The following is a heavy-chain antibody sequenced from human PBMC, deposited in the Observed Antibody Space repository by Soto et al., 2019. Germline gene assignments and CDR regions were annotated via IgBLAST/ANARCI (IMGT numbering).Heavy chain of an antibody. CDR2: MSPKTANT. D-gene: IGHD7-27*01. J-gene: IGHJ5*01. CDR1: GYTFTSYD. CDR3: TGGPPNWGFDS. V-gene: IGHV1-8*01. Sequence: GASVKVSCKACGYTFTSYDSNWVRQTAGQGLEWMGWMSPKTANTGYAQKFQGRVTMTRSTSISTAYMELSSLTSEDTAVYYCTGGPPNWGFDSWGQGTPVTVSS.